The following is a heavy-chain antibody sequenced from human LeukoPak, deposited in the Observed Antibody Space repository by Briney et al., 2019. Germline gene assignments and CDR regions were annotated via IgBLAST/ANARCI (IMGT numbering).Heavy chain of an antibody. D-gene: IGHD2-15*01. CDR3: ASYYCSSGSCYFDT. Sequence: GGSLRLSCAVSGFTAGYNYMSWVRQAPGKGLEWVSVIYRGDTYYADSVKGRFTISRDDSKNTVLLQMNRLRADDTAVYFCASYYCSSGSCYFDTWGQETLVAVSS. V-gene: IGHV3-53*01. CDR1: GFTAGYNY. CDR2: IYRGDT. J-gene: IGHJ4*02.